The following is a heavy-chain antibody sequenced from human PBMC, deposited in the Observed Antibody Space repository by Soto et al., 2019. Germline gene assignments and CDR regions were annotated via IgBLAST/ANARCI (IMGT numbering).Heavy chain of an antibody. CDR3: ARDHYYDTSGYYP. V-gene: IGHV3-7*05. CDR1: GFTFSSHW. Sequence: GGSLRLSCTASGFTFSSHWMSWVRQAPGKGLEWVANINQDESQKYYVDSVKGRFTISRDDSKNSLFLQMNSLKTEDTAVYYCARDHYYDTSGYYPWGQGTLVTVSS. CDR2: INQDESQK. J-gene: IGHJ4*02. D-gene: IGHD3-22*01.